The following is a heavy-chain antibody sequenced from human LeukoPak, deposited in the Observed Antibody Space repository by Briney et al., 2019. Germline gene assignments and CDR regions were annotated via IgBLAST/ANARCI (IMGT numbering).Heavy chain of an antibody. Sequence: SETLSLTCTVSGGSISSYYWSWIRQPPGKGLEWIGYIYYSGSTNYNPSLKSRVTISVDTSKNQFSLKLSSVTAADTAVYYCARGGDEKSSSWYYYYYGMDVWGQGTTVTVSS. J-gene: IGHJ6*02. V-gene: IGHV4-59*08. D-gene: IGHD6-13*01. CDR2: IYYSGST. CDR1: GGSISSYY. CDR3: ARGGDEKSSSWYYYYYGMDV.